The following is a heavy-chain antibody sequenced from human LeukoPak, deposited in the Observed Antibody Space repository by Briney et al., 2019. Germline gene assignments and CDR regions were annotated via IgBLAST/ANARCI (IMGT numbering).Heavy chain of an antibody. CDR2: ISAYNGNT. CDR3: ATSQWLPRYYYYGMDV. J-gene: IGHJ6*02. V-gene: IGHV1-18*01. Sequence: ASVKVSCKASGYTFTSYGISWVRQAPGQGLEWMGWISAYNGNTNYAQKFQGWVTMTRDTSISTAYMELSRLRSDDTAVYYCATSQWLPRYYYYGMDVWGQGTTVTVSS. D-gene: IGHD5-12*01. CDR1: GYTFTSYG.